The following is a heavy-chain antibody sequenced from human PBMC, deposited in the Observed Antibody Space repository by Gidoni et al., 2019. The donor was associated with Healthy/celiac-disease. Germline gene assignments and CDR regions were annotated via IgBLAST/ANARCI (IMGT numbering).Heavy chain of an antibody. CDR3: ARDENAGGPYGSGSLPDY. Sequence: QVQLVESGGGLVKPGGSLRLSCAASGFPFSDYYLSWIRQAPGKGLEWVSYISSSSSYTNYADSVKGRFTISRDNAKNSLYLQMNSLRAEDTAVYYCARDENAGGPYGSGSLPDYWGQGTLVTVSS. V-gene: IGHV3-11*06. CDR1: GFPFSDYY. D-gene: IGHD3-10*01. CDR2: ISSSSSYT. J-gene: IGHJ4*02.